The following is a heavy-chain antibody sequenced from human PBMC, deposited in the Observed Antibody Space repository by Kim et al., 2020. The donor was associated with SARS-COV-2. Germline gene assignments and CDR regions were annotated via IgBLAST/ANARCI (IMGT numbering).Heavy chain of an antibody. CDR2: T. CDR3: TRGPYSDYFDF. Sequence: TSYAPSLKSRLSISMHRSRNRFSLKLTSVTAADTAVYYCTRGPYSDYFDFWGQGTLVAVSS. V-gene: IGHV4-30-2*01. D-gene: IGHD4-4*01. J-gene: IGHJ4*02.